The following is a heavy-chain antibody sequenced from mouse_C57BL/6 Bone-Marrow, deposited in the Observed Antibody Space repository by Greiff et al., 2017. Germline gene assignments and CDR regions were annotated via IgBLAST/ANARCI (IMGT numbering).Heavy chain of an antibody. Sequence: EVMLVESGGDLVKPGGSLKLSCAASGFTFSSYGMSWVRQTPDKRLEWVATISSGGSYTYYPDSVKGRFTISRDNAKNTLYLQMSSLKSEDTAMYYCARQGDYIGSDGYFDVWGTGTTVTVSS. CDR3: ARQGDYIGSDGYFDV. J-gene: IGHJ1*03. V-gene: IGHV5-6*01. D-gene: IGHD1-1*01. CDR2: ISSGGSYT. CDR1: GFTFSSYG.